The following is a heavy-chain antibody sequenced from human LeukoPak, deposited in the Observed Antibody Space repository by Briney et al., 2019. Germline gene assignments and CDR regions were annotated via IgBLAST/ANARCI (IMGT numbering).Heavy chain of an antibody. V-gene: IGHV3-23*01. D-gene: IGHD6-19*01. J-gene: IGHJ6*03. CDR3: AKDFYIAVAGTTRMDV. Sequence: GGSLRLSCAASGFTFSSYAMSWVRQAPGKGLEWVSAISGSGGSTYYADPVKGRFTISRDNSKNTLYLQMNSLRAEDTAVYYCAKDFYIAVAGTTRMDVWGKGTTVTVSS. CDR2: ISGSGGST. CDR1: GFTFSSYA.